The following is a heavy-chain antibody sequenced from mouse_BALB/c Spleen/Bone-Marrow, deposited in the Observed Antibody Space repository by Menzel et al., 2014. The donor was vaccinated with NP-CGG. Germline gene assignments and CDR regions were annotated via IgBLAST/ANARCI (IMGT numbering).Heavy chain of an antibody. J-gene: IGHJ2*01. Sequence: EVKLVESGPELVKPGASVKISCKASGYSFTGYFMNWVMQSHGKSLEWIGRINPYNGDTFYNQKFKGKATLTVDKSSSTAHMELRSLASEDSAVYYCARSGYNGSSYFDYWGQGTTLTVSS. D-gene: IGHD1-1*01. CDR3: ARSGYNGSSYFDY. CDR1: GYSFTGYF. V-gene: IGHV1-20*02. CDR2: INPYNGDT.